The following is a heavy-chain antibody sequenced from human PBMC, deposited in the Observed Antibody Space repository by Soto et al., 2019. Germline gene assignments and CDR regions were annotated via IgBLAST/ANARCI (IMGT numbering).Heavy chain of an antibody. Sequence: GGSLRLSCAASGFTFSSYEMNWVRQAPGKGLEWASYISSSGSTIYYADSVKGRFTISRDNAKNSLYLQMNSLRAEDAAVYYCARVSGYYYVGRVYWGQGTLVTVSS. CDR2: ISSSGSTI. D-gene: IGHD3-22*01. V-gene: IGHV3-48*03. CDR3: ARVSGYYYVGRVY. CDR1: GFTFSSYE. J-gene: IGHJ4*02.